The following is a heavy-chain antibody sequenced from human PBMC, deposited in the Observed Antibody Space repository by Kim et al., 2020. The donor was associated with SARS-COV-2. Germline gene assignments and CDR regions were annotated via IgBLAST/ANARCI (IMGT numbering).Heavy chain of an antibody. Sequence: SETLSLTCTVSGGSSSSYYWSWIRQPPGKGLEWIGYIHYSGSSNYNPSLKSRVTMSLDTSKNHFSLKLSSVTAADTAVYYCAREGYYDSSGYYHHDAFDIWGQGTMVTVSS. CDR1: GGSSSSYY. CDR2: IHYSGSS. CDR3: AREGYYDSSGYYHHDAFDI. D-gene: IGHD3-22*01. J-gene: IGHJ3*02. V-gene: IGHV4-59*13.